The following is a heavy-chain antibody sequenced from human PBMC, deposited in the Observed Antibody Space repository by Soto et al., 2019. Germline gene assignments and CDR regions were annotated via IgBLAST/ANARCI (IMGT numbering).Heavy chain of an antibody. CDR3: ARGAYCSGGSCYRNWFDP. Sequence: SVKVSCKASGGTFSSYAISWVRQAPGQRLEWVGGIIPIFGTANYAQKFQGRVTITADGSTSTAYMELSSLRSEDTAVYYCARGAYCSGGSCYRNWFDPWGQGTLVTVS. D-gene: IGHD2-15*01. V-gene: IGHV1-69*13. CDR1: GGTFSSYA. J-gene: IGHJ5*02. CDR2: IIPIFGTA.